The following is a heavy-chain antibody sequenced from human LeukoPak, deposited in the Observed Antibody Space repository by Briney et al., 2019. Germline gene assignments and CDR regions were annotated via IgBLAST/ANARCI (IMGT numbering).Heavy chain of an antibody. Sequence: ASVNVSCKASGYSFTSYGVSWVRQAPGQGLEWMGWISTYTGDTNYAQKLQGRLTMTTDTSASTVFMELRSLTSDDTAVYYCTRATIPAAGIDYWGQGTLVTVSS. CDR3: TRATIPAAGIDY. J-gene: IGHJ4*02. CDR2: ISTYTGDT. D-gene: IGHD6-13*01. V-gene: IGHV1-18*01. CDR1: GYSFTSYG.